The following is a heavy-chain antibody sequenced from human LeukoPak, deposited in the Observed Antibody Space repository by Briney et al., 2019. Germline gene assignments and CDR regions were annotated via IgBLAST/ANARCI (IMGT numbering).Heavy chain of an antibody. D-gene: IGHD3-22*01. CDR2: IYNSGST. Sequence: SETLSLTCTVSGGSISSYYWSWIRQPPGKGLEWIGYIYNSGSTNYNPSLKSRVTISVDTSKNQFSLKLSSVTAADAAVYYCACLTTADAFDIWGQGTMVTVSS. J-gene: IGHJ3*02. V-gene: IGHV4-59*01. CDR3: ACLTTADAFDI. CDR1: GGSISSYY.